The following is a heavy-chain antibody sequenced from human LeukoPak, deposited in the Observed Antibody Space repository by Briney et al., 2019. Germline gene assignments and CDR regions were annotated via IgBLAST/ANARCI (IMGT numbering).Heavy chain of an antibody. CDR3: ASQYSGYDSGFDY. V-gene: IGHV1-2*02. J-gene: IGHJ4*02. CDR2: INPNTGGT. CDR1: GYTFTRYY. Sequence: GASVKVSFKASGYTFTRYYMHWVRQAPGQGLEWMGWINPNTGGTNYAQKFQGRVTMTRDTSISTAYMELGRLRSDDTAVYYCASQYSGYDSGFDYWGQGTLVTVSS. D-gene: IGHD5-12*01.